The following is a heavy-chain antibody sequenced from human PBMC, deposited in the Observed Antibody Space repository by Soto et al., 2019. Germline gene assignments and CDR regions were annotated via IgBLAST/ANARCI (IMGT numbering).Heavy chain of an antibody. CDR2: INHSGST. Sequence: KPSETLSLTCAVYGGSFSGYYWSWIRQPPGKGLEWIGEINHSGSTNYNPSLKSRVTISVDTSKNQFSLKLSSVTAADTAVYYCARGRGIAVALNFDYWGQGTLVTVSS. J-gene: IGHJ4*02. V-gene: IGHV4-34*01. CDR1: GGSFSGYY. D-gene: IGHD6-19*01. CDR3: ARGRGIAVALNFDY.